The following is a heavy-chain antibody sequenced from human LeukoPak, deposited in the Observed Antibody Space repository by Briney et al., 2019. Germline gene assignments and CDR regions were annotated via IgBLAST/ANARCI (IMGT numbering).Heavy chain of an antibody. CDR3: VRFALTSSLDH. CDR1: GYTLTNNW. D-gene: IGHD6-13*01. V-gene: IGHV5-51*01. Sequence: GESLKIFCKISGYTLTNNWIGWVRQVPGKGLEWTGLIYPGYSDAKYSPSFQGQVTLSVDASISTAYLQLTGLRASDTAIYYCVRFALTSSLDHWGQGTLVTVSS. J-gene: IGHJ5*02. CDR2: IYPGYSDA.